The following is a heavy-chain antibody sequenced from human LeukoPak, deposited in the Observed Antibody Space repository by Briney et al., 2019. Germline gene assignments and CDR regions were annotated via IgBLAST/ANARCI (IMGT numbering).Heavy chain of an antibody. Sequence: GGSLRLSCAASGFTFDSYAMTWVRQAPGKGLEWVAVISYDGSNKYYADSVKGRFTISRDNSKSTLFLQMNSPSAEDTAVYYCARGIAATNYMDVWGKGTTVTVSS. J-gene: IGHJ6*03. V-gene: IGHV3-30-3*01. D-gene: IGHD6-13*01. CDR3: ARGIAATNYMDV. CDR2: ISYDGSNK. CDR1: GFTFDSYA.